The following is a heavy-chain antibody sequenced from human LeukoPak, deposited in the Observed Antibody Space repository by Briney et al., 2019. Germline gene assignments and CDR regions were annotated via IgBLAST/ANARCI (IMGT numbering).Heavy chain of an antibody. CDR1: GGSISGSTYY. V-gene: IGHV4-39*01. CDR2: IYYSGSP. J-gene: IGHJ5*02. D-gene: IGHD5-18*01. Sequence: SSETLSLTCSVSGGSISGSTYYWGWIRQPPGKGLEWIGTIYYSGSPYYNPSLKSRVTISVDTSKNQFSLKLSSVTAADTAVYYCAGLRGYSSSWGQGTLVTVSS. CDR3: AGLRGYSSS.